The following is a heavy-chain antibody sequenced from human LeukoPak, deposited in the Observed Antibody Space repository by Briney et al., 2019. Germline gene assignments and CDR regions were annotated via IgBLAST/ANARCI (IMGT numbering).Heavy chain of an antibody. CDR2: IGSDNKS. CDR1: GFTFSAYA. CDR3: ARDLYSSSWTFDY. Sequence: GGSLRLSCEASGFTFSAYAMTWVRQAPGKGLEWVSSIGSDNKSHYSESVKGRFAISRDNAKNTLYLQMNSLRAEDTAVYYCARDLYSSSWTFDYWGQGTLVTVSS. V-gene: IGHV3-69-1*01. J-gene: IGHJ4*02. D-gene: IGHD6-13*01.